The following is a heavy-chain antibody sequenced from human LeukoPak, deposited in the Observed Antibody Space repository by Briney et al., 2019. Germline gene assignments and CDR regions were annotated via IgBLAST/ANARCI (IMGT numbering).Heavy chain of an antibody. V-gene: IGHV3-7*01. J-gene: IGHJ4*02. Sequence: GGSLRLPCAASGFTFSNYWMHWVRQAPGKGLEWVANIKQDGSEKYYVDSVKGRFTISRDNAKNSLYLQMNSLRAEDTAVYYCARWLQRTSDYWGQGTLVTVSS. CDR2: IKQDGSEK. D-gene: IGHD5-24*01. CDR1: GFTFSNYW. CDR3: ARWLQRTSDY.